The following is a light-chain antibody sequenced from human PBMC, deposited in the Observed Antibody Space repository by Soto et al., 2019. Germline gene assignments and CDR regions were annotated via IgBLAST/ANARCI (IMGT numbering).Light chain of an antibody. CDR1: QSVSNY. Sequence: EFVLTQAPATLSLSPGERDTLSCRASQSVSNYLAWYQQKPGQAPRLLIYDASNRATGIPARFSGSGSGTDFTLTISTLEPEDFAVYYCQQHINRLSFGGGTKVDIK. CDR3: QQHINRLS. V-gene: IGKV3-11*01. CDR2: DAS. J-gene: IGKJ4*01.